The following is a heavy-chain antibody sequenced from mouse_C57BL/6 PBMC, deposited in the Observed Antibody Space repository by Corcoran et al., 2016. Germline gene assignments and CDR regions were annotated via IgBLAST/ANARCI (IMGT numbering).Heavy chain of an antibody. CDR3: AKTSTTVVEYYYAMDY. D-gene: IGHD1-1*01. Sequence: QVLLPQSGAELMKPGASAKLSCKSTGYTFTGYWKAWVKQRPGHGLEWIGEILPGSGSTNYNEKFKGKATFTADTSSNTAYMQLSSLTTEDSAIYYCAKTSTTVVEYYYAMDYWGQGTSVTVSS. CDR1: GYTFTGYW. J-gene: IGHJ4*01. V-gene: IGHV1-9*01. CDR2: ILPGSGST.